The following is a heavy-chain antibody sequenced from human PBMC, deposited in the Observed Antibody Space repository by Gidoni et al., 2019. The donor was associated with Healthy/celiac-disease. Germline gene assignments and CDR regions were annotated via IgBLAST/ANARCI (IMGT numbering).Heavy chain of an antibody. D-gene: IGHD2-2*01. Sequence: EVQLVESGGGLVQPGGSLRLSCAASGFTFSSYWMSWVRQAPGKGLEWVANIKQDGSEKYYVGSVKGRFTISRDNAKNSLYLQMNSLRAEDTAVYYCARDDCSSNRNRMTFDYWGQGTLVTVSS. V-gene: IGHV3-7*01. CDR3: ARDDCSSNRNRMTFDY. J-gene: IGHJ4*02. CDR1: GFTFSSYW. CDR2: IKQDGSEK.